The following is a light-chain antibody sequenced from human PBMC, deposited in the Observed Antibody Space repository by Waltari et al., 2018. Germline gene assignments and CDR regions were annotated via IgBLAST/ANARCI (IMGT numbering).Light chain of an antibody. CDR1: SNDFGFYTY. V-gene: IGLV2-14*01. Sequence: QSALTQPASVSGSPGQSITNSFPGTSNDFGFYTYVSWYQQHPGKAPKVIIYEVSNRPSGISNRFSGSKSGNTASLTISGLQPEDEADYHCSAYTSTSALVFGTGTKVTVL. J-gene: IGLJ1*01. CDR2: EVS. CDR3: SAYTSTSALV.